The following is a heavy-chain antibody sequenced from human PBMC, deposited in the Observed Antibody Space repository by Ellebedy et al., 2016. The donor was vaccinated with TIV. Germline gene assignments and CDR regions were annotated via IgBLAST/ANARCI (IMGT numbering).Heavy chain of an antibody. J-gene: IGHJ4*02. D-gene: IGHD2-21*02. V-gene: IGHV4-4*07. CDR2: IYTSGST. CDR1: GGSISSYY. CDR3: ARLSANCGGDCYLSY. Sequence: SETLSLTXTVSGGSISSYYWSWIRQPAGKGLEWIGRIYTSGSTNYNPSLKSRVTMSVDTSKNQFSLKLSSVTAADTAVYYCARLSANCGGDCYLSYWGQGIVVSVSS.